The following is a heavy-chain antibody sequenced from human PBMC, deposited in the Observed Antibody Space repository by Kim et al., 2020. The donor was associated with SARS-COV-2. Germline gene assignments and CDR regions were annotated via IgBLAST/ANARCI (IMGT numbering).Heavy chain of an antibody. D-gene: IGHD6-19*01. J-gene: IGHJ6*02. Sequence: VKGRFTISRDNAKNSLYLQMNSLRAEDTAVYYCAREVAVAGAYYYYGMDVWGQGTTVTVSS. CDR3: AREVAVAGAYYYYGMDV. V-gene: IGHV3-21*01.